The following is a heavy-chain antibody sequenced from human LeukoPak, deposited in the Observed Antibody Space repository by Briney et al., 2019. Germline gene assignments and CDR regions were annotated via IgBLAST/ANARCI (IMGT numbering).Heavy chain of an antibody. Sequence: PSETLSLTCTVSGGSISSYYWTWIRQPPGKGLEWIGYIYYSGSTNYNPSLKSRVTISVDTSKNQFSLKLRSVTAADTAVYYCARRTKRYYFDHWGQGTLVTVSS. D-gene: IGHD6-25*01. CDR1: GGSISSYY. J-gene: IGHJ4*02. CDR2: IYYSGST. V-gene: IGHV4-59*12. CDR3: ARRTKRYYFDH.